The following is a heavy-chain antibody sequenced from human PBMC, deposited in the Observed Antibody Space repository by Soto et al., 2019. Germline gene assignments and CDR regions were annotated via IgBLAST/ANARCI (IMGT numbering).Heavy chain of an antibody. V-gene: IGHV4-59*05. D-gene: IGHD6-19*01. CDR3: ARHGYTSGRTYFDY. CDR1: GDSISAYS. CDR2: IYDRGST. Sequence: PSETLSLTCTVSGDSISAYSWSWVRQPPGKGLEWIGSIYDRGSTYSNPSLKSRLTTSLDTSKNQFSLKLTSVTAADTAVYYCARHGYTSGRTYFDYWGQGTLVTVSS. J-gene: IGHJ4*02.